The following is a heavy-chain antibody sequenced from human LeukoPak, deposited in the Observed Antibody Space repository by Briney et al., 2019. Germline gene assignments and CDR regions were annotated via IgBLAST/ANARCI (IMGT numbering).Heavy chain of an antibody. V-gene: IGHV3-23*01. CDR1: GFTFSSYA. CDR2: IGYTGDST. D-gene: IGHD4-11*01. Sequence: GGSLRLSCAASGFTFSSYAMNWVRQAPEKGLEWVSGIGYTGDSTFYADSVKGRSTVSRDSSKNTLFLQMNSLRAEDTAVYYCARALTTGGQGTLVTVSS. CDR3: ARALTT. J-gene: IGHJ4*02.